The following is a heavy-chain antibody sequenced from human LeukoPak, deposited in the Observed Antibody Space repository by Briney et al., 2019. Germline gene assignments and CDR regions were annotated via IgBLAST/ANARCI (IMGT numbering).Heavy chain of an antibody. CDR3: ARDGYKPGY. CDR2: ISRSGVAT. V-gene: IGHV3-23*01. CDR1: GFTFSSYG. D-gene: IGHD5-24*01. Sequence: GGTLRLSCAASGFTFSSYGMSWVRQAPGKGLEWVSTISRSGVATYYANSVKGRFTISRDNAKNTLYLQMNSLRAEDTAVYYCARDGYKPGYWGQGTLVTVSS. J-gene: IGHJ4*02.